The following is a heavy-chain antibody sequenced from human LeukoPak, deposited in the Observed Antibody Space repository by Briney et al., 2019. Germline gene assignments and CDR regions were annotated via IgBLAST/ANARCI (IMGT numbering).Heavy chain of an antibody. CDR1: GGSISSSNYY. J-gene: IGHJ4*02. CDR3: ARDAYGGNVSFDF. CDR2: MYYSGST. D-gene: IGHD4-23*01. Sequence: SETLSLTCTVSGGSISSSNYYWGWIRQPPGKGLEWIGSMYYSGSTYYNPSHKSRVTISVDTSKNQFSLKLSSVTAADTAVYYCARDAYGGNVSFDFWGQGTLVTVSS. V-gene: IGHV4-39*02.